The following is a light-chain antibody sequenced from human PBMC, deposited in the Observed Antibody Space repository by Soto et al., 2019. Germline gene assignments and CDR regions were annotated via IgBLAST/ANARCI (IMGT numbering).Light chain of an antibody. J-gene: IGKJ2*01. Sequence: DIQMTQSPSSVSASVGDRVTITCRASQDIRSWLGWYQQKPGKAPKLLIYSASILQSVVPSRFSGRGSGTDFTLTISSLHPEDFATYYCQQANSFPPTFGQGTKLEIK. CDR2: SAS. V-gene: IGKV1-12*01. CDR1: QDIRSW. CDR3: QQANSFPPT.